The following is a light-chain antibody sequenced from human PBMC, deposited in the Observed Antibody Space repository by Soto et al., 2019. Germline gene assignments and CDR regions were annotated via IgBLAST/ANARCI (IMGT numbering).Light chain of an antibody. J-gene: IGLJ2*01. CDR1: SSDVGSNNF. CDR3: CSYAGTTSVV. CDR2: EGS. V-gene: IGLV2-23*01. Sequence: QSALTQPASVSGSPGQSITISCTGSSSDVGSNNFVSWYQQHPGKAPQFMIYEGSKRPPGISNRFSGSKSGNTASLTIPGLQAEDEADYYCCSYAGTTSVVFGGGTKLTVL.